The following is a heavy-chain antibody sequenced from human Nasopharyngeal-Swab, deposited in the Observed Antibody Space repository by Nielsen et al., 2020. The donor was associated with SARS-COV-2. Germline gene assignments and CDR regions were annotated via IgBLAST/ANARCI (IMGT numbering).Heavy chain of an antibody. CDR3: TRLGRGGMDV. J-gene: IGHJ6*02. CDR2: IRSKANSYAT. Sequence: GGSLRLSCAASGFTFSSYAMSWVRQASGKGLEWVGRIRSKANSYATAYAASVKGRFTISRDDSKNTAYLQMNSLKTEDTAVYYCTRLGRGGMDVWGQGTTVTVSS. V-gene: IGHV3-73*01. CDR1: GFTFSSYA.